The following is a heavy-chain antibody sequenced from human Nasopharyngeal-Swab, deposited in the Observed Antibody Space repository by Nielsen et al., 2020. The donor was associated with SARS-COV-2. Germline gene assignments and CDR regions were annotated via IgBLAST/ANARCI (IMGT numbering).Heavy chain of an antibody. CDR1: GFTFSSYW. V-gene: IGHV3-74*01. Sequence: GESLKISCAASGFTFSSYWMHWVRQAPGKGLVCGSRMNSDGSRTSYADSVQGRFTISRDNAKNTLYLQMNSLRAEDTAVYYCARGAAVVDKLLDYWGQGTLVTVSS. D-gene: IGHD3-22*01. CDR2: MNSDGSRT. J-gene: IGHJ4*02. CDR3: ARGAAVVDKLLDY.